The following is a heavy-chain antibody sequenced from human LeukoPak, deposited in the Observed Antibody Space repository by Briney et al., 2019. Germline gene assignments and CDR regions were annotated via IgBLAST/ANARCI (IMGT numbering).Heavy chain of an antibody. V-gene: IGHV3-53*01. CDR1: GFSVSRYY. D-gene: IGHD5-12*01. Sequence: GGSLRLSCAVSGFSVSRYYISWVRQAPGKGPQWVSILYSGGNTYYADSVKGRFTISRDSSKNTLYLQMNSLRPEDSAVYYCARDGRGYMLDFWGQGTLVTVSS. CDR3: ARDGRGYMLDF. CDR2: LYSGGNT. J-gene: IGHJ4*02.